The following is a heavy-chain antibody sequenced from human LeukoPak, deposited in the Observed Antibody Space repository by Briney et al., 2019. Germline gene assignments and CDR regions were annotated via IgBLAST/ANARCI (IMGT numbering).Heavy chain of an antibody. V-gene: IGHV3-21*01. CDR3: ARVEDSGYYFDY. CDR2: ISSSSSYI. D-gene: IGHD3-10*01. J-gene: IGHJ4*02. Sequence: PGGSLRLSCAASGFTFSSYAMHWVRQAPGKGLEWVSSISSSSSYIYYADSVKGRFTISRDNAKNSLYLQMNSLRAEDTAVYYCARVEDSGYYFDYWGQGTLVTVSS. CDR1: GFTFSSYA.